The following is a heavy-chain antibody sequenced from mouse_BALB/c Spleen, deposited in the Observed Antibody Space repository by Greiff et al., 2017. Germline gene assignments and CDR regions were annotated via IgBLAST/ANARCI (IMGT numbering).Heavy chain of an antibody. V-gene: IGHV1-5*01. CDR2: IYPGNSDT. J-gene: IGHJ3*01. Sequence: VQLQQSGTVLARPGASVKMSCKASGYTFTSYWMHWVKQRPGQGLEWIGAIYPGNSDTSYNQKFKGKAKLTAVTSTSTAYMELSSLTNEDSAVYYCTRSGGNYAWFAYWGQGTLVTISA. D-gene: IGHD2-1*01. CDR1: GYTFTSYW. CDR3: TRSGGNYAWFAY.